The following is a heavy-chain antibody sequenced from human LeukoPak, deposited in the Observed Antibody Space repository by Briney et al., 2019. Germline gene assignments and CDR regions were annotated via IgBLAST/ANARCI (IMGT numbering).Heavy chain of an antibody. J-gene: IGHJ6*02. CDR3: ARFTYYDFWSGYPSYGMDV. Sequence: ASVKVSCTASGYTFTSYGISWVRQAPGQGLEWMGWMSAYNGNTNYAQKLQGRVTMTTDTSTSTAYMELRSLRSDDTAVYYCARFTYYDFWSGYPSYGMDVWGQGTTVTVSS. CDR2: MSAYNGNT. D-gene: IGHD3-3*01. CDR1: GYTFTSYG. V-gene: IGHV1-18*01.